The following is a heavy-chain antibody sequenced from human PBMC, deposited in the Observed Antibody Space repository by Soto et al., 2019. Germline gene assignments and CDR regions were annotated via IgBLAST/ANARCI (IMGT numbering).Heavy chain of an antibody. Sequence: SETLSLTCTVSGGSISSYYWSWIRQPPGKGLEWIGYIYYTGSTNYNLSLKSRVTISVDTSKTEFSLKLNSVTAPDTAVYYCAKGGGTSSTSDWYLDLWGRGALVTVSS. J-gene: IGHJ2*01. CDR3: AKGGGTSSTSDWYLDL. D-gene: IGHD6-6*01. CDR1: GGSISSYY. CDR2: IYYTGST. V-gene: IGHV4-59*01.